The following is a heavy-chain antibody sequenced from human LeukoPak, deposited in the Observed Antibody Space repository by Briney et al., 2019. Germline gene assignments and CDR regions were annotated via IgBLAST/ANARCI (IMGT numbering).Heavy chain of an antibody. Sequence: PGGSLRLTCAVSGFTFNSYWMHWVRQAPGKGLMWVARINKDGRSTSYADSVRGRFTISRDNARSTLYLQMNSLRDDDTAVYFCTGDMIRGVVNYWGQGTLVSVSS. CDR2: INKDGRST. J-gene: IGHJ4*02. D-gene: IGHD3-10*01. V-gene: IGHV3-74*01. CDR1: GFTFNSYW. CDR3: TGDMIRGVVNY.